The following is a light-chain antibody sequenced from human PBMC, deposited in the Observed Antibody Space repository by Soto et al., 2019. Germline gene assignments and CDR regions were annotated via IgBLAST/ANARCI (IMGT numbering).Light chain of an antibody. CDR1: QSVSTS. CDR3: HQRAKWSRT. Sequence: EIVLTQSPATLSLSPGERATLSCWASQSVSTSLAWFQQRPGQAPRLLIDGASDRATGIPARFSGTGSGTDFTLTISSLEPEDFAVYYCHQRAKWSRTFGQGTNVEI. V-gene: IGKV3-11*01. CDR2: GAS. J-gene: IGKJ1*01.